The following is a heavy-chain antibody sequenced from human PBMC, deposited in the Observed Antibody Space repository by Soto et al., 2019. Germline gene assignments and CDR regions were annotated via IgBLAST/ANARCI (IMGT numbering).Heavy chain of an antibody. J-gene: IGHJ5*02. CDR1: CGSFRGYY. V-gene: IGHV4-34*01. CDR3: ARDIALSNWFDP. D-gene: IGHD3-16*02. Sequence: SETLSPTCAVYCGSFRGYYWTWIRQPPGTGLEWIGEINHSGSTNYNPSLKSRVTISVDTSKNQFSLKLSSVTAADTAVYYCARDIALSNWFDPWGQGTLVTVSS. CDR2: INHSGST.